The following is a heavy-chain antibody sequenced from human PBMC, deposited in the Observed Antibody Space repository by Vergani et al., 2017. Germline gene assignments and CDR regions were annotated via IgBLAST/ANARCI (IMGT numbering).Heavy chain of an antibody. CDR1: GFTFSNAW. Sequence: EVQLVESGGGLVKPGGSLRLSCAASGFTFSNAWMSWVRQAPGKGLEWVGRIKSKTDGGTTDYAAPVKGRFTISRDNAKNSLYLQMNSLRAEDTAVYYCATLDIVVVVAASRTNWFDPWGQGTLVTVSS. J-gene: IGHJ5*02. CDR2: IKSKTDGGTT. CDR3: ATLDIVVVVAASRTNWFDP. D-gene: IGHD2-15*01. V-gene: IGHV3-15*01.